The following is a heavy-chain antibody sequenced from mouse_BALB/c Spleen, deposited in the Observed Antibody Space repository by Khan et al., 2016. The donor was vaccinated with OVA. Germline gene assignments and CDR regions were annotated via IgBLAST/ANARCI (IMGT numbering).Heavy chain of an antibody. Sequence: VQLKESGAELGRPGSSVKLSCKTSGFTFTSYGIKWVRQRPGQGLEWIGYIYPGNGYTVYNEKFQGKATLTSDTSSSTAYMQLTILTSEDSAIYFCAAAYYRNYFDYWGQGTTLTVSS. D-gene: IGHD2-14*01. V-gene: IGHV1S134*01. CDR2: IYPGNGYT. CDR3: AAAYYRNYFDY. J-gene: IGHJ2*01. CDR1: GFTFTSYG.